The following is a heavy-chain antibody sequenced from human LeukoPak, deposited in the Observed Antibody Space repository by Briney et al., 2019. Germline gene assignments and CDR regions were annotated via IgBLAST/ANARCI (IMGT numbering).Heavy chain of an antibody. Sequence: GGSLRLSCAASGFTFSSYSMNWVRQAPGKGLEWVSSISSSSSCIYYADSVKGRFTISRDNAKNSLYLQMNSLRAEDTAVYYCARGSRGFSDGMDVWGQGTTVTVSS. J-gene: IGHJ6*02. V-gene: IGHV3-21*01. D-gene: IGHD2/OR15-2a*01. CDR1: GFTFSSYS. CDR2: ISSSSSCI. CDR3: ARGSRGFSDGMDV.